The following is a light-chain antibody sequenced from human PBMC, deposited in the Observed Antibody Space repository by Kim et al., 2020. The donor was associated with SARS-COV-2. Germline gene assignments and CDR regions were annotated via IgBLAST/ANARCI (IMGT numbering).Light chain of an antibody. Sequence: QSITISFTGTTTAIGGFNYVSWYQQHPGKAPKLMIFDVTKRPSGVSNRFSGSKSGNTASLTISGLQAGDEADYYCISYTSISTYIFGSGTKVTVL. J-gene: IGLJ1*01. CDR3: ISYTSISTYI. CDR2: DVT. CDR1: TTAIGGFNY. V-gene: IGLV2-14*03.